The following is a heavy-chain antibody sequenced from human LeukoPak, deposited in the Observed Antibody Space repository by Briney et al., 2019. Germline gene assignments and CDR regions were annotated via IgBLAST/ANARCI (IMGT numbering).Heavy chain of an antibody. Sequence: RGSLRLSCAASGFTLCSYAMRWVPQDPGEGLEWVSVIRCSGRITQPEDSVKGRFTISSDNSKNTLYLQMSSLRAEDTAVYYCVKDMYRIAAPAAGAWGQGPLVT. CDR1: GFTLCSYA. CDR2: IRCSGRIT. D-gene: IGHD6-13*01. J-gene: IGHJ5*02. V-gene: IGHV3-23*01. CDR3: VKDMYRIAAPAAGA.